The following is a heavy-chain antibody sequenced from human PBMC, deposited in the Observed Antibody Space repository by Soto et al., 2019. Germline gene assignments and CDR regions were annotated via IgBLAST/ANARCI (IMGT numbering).Heavy chain of an antibody. J-gene: IGHJ4*02. Sequence: PSETLSLTCTVSGGSISSSSYYWGWIRQPPGKGLEWIGSIYYSGSTYYNTSLKSRVTISVDTSKNQFSLKLSSVTAADTAVYYCARQEIRYYDSSGFRHSIDYWGQGTLVTVSS. CDR1: GGSISSSSYY. D-gene: IGHD3-22*01. V-gene: IGHV4-39*01. CDR3: ARQEIRYYDSSGFRHSIDY. CDR2: IYYSGST.